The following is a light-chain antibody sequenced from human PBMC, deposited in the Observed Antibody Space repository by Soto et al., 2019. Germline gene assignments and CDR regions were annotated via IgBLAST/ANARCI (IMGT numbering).Light chain of an antibody. CDR3: QQYNTWPPIT. V-gene: IGKV3-15*01. J-gene: IGKJ2*01. CDR1: QSVSSN. CDR2: GAS. Sequence: EIVMTQSPATLSVSPGERATLSCRASQSVSSNLAWYQQKPGQAPRLLIYGASNRATGIPDRFSGTGSGTEFTLTISSLQSADFAVYYCQQYNTWPPITFGQGTKLEIK.